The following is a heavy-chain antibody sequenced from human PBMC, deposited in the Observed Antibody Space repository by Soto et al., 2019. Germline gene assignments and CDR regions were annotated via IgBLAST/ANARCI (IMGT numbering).Heavy chain of an antibody. D-gene: IGHD3-10*01. CDR2: IIPIFGTA. Sequence: SVKVSCKASGGTFSSYAISWVRQAPGQGLEWMGGIIPIFGTANYAQKFQGRVTITADESTSTAYMELSSLRSEDTAVYYCARVVYGSGSYYNEGRDNWFDPWGQGTLVTVSS. CDR1: GGTFSSYA. V-gene: IGHV1-69*13. CDR3: ARVVYGSGSYYNEGRDNWFDP. J-gene: IGHJ5*02.